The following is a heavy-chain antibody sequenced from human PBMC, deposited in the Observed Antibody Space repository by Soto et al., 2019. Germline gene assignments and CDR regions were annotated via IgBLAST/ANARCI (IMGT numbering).Heavy chain of an antibody. CDR3: ARGFFRPPSTPNFDY. CDR1: GYTFPSSG. V-gene: IGHV1-18*01. J-gene: IGHJ4*02. CDR2: ISASNGNT. D-gene: IGHD3-3*01. Sequence: ASVKVSCKAPGYTFPSSGISWVRQATGQGLEWMGWISASNGNTNYAQKVQGRVTMTTDTSTSTVYLQWSSLKASDTAMYYCARGFFRPPSTPNFDYWGLGTLVTVSS.